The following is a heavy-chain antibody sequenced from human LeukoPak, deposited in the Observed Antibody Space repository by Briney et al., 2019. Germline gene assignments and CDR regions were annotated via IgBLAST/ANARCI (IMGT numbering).Heavy chain of an antibody. Sequence: GGSLRLSCVASGFTFSDYYMSWIRQAPGKGLEWVSYISSSSSYTNYADSVKGRFTISRDNAKNSLYLQMNSLRAEDTAVYYCARYSGYDQNYFDYWGQGTLVTVSS. J-gene: IGHJ4*02. V-gene: IGHV3-11*03. CDR1: GFTFSDYY. CDR3: ARYSGYDQNYFDY. D-gene: IGHD5-12*01. CDR2: ISSSSSYT.